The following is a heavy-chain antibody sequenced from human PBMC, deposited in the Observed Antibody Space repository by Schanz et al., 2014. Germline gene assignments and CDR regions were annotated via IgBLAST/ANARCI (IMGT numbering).Heavy chain of an antibody. Sequence: QVQLVESGGGVVQPGRSLRLSCAASGFTFSNSPLHWVRQAPGKGLDWVAVISYYGSITYFAYSVEGLFTFSRENSNXSLYLQMNRLKVEDTXAYYCAGAAVFFSIDAFDLWGRGTMVTVSS. CDR1: GFTFSNSP. V-gene: IGHV3-30*04. CDR2: ISYYGSIT. CDR3: AGAAVFFSIDAFDL. J-gene: IGHJ3*01. D-gene: IGHD6-19*01.